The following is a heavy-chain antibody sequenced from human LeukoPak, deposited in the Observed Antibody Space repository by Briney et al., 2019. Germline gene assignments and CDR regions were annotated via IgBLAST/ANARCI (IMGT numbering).Heavy chain of an antibody. V-gene: IGHV4-34*01. CDR2: INHSGST. Sequence: SETLSLTCAVYGGPFSGYYWSWIRQPPGKGLEWIGEINHSGSTNYNPSLKSRVTISVDTSKNQFSLKLSSVTAADTAVYYCARRKWLRFWYYFDYWGQGTLVTVSS. CDR3: ARRKWLRFWYYFDY. CDR1: GGPFSGYY. J-gene: IGHJ4*02. D-gene: IGHD5-12*01.